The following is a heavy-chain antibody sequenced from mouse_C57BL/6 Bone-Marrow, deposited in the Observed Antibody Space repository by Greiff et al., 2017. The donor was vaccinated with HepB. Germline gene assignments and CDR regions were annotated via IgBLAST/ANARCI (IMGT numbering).Heavy chain of an antibody. CDR3: VRDNYYGSPLYAMDY. J-gene: IGHJ4*01. CDR1: GFTFNTYA. CDR2: IRSKSSNYAT. D-gene: IGHD1-1*01. Sequence: EVQRGEAGVGLVQPKVSVKLSCAASGFTFNTYAMHWVRQAPGKGLEWVARIRSKSSNYATYYADSVKDRFTISRDDSQSMLYLQMNNLKTEDTAMYYCVRDNYYGSPLYAMDYWGQGTSVTVSS. V-gene: IGHV10-3*01.